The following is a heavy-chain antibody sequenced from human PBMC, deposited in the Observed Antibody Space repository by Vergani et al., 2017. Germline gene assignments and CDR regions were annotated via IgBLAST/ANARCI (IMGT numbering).Heavy chain of an antibody. V-gene: IGHV4-31*03. D-gene: IGHD2-2*01. Sequence: QLQLQESGPGLVKPSQTLSLTCTVSGGSISSGDYYWNWIRQHPGKGMEWIGYIYYSGSTYYNPSLKSRVTISVDTAKNQFSLKLSSVTAADTAVYYCARGGGYCSSTSCEKYYYYYMDVWGKGTTVTVSS. CDR1: GGSISSGDYY. J-gene: IGHJ6*03. CDR3: ARGGGYCSSTSCEKYYYYYMDV. CDR2: IYYSGST.